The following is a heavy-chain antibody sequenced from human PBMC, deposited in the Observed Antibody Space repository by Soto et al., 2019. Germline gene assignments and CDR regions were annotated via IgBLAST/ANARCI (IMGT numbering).Heavy chain of an antibody. J-gene: IGHJ5*02. Sequence: SVKVSCKASGGTFSSYAISWVRQAPGQGLEWMGGIIPIFGTANYAQKFQGRVTITADESTSTAYMELSSLRSEDTAVYYCARGGPEEVVTARFDPWGQGTLVTVSS. CDR2: IIPIFGTA. CDR1: GGTFSSYA. CDR3: ARGGPEEVVTARFDP. D-gene: IGHD2-21*02. V-gene: IGHV1-69*13.